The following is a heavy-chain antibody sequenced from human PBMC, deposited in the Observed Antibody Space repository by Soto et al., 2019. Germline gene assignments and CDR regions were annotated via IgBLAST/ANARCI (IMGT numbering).Heavy chain of an antibody. V-gene: IGHV3-23*01. CDR1: GFTFSSYA. CDR2: ISGRGGST. Sequence: EVQLLESGGGLVQPGGSLRLSCAASGFTFSSYAMSWVRQAPGKGLEWVSAISGRGGSTYYADSVKGRFTISRDNSKNTLDLQMISLSAEDTAVYYCAKGGDDSSGYYYAIDYWGQGTLVTVSS. J-gene: IGHJ4*02. D-gene: IGHD3-22*01. CDR3: AKGGDDSSGYYYAIDY.